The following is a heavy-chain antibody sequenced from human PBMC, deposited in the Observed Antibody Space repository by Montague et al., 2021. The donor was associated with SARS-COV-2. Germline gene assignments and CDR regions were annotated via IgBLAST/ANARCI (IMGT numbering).Heavy chain of an antibody. CDR1: GFTFSSYA. V-gene: IGHV3-23*01. J-gene: IGHJ4*02. CDR2: ISGSGGST. D-gene: IGHD3-3*01. CDR3: AKDQFVYDFWSGYGTIDY. Sequence: SLRLSCAASGFTFSSYAMSWVRQAPGKGLEWVSAISGSGGSTYYADSVKGRFTISRDNFNNTLYLQMNSLRAEDTAVYYCAKDQFVYDFWSGYGTIDYWGQGTLVTVSS.